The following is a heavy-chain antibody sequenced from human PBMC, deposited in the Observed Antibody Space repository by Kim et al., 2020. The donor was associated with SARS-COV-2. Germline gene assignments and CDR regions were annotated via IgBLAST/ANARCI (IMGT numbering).Heavy chain of an antibody. D-gene: IGHD2-15*01. CDR1: GGSVNGYY. V-gene: IGHV4-59*08. CDR2: IYSTGST. CDR3: ARHSAPVVNPERTWFDP. Sequence: SETLSLTCTVSGGSVNGYYWSWIRQTPEKGLEWIGYIYSTGSTTYNPSLKSRVTMSVDTSKNQFSLKLSSVSAADTAVYHCARHSAPVVNPERTWFDPW. J-gene: IGHJ5*02.